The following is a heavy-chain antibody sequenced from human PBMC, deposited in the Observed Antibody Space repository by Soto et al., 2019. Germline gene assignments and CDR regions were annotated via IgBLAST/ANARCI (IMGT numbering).Heavy chain of an antibody. CDR1: GGSISYEYYH. D-gene: IGHD3-16*01. V-gene: IGHV4-30-4*08. J-gene: IGHJ6*02. Sequence: SETLSLTCTVSGGSISYEYYHWTWIRQSPGKGLEWIGYVHYSGSIMYNPSFKSRVTISVDTSKNQFSLHLSSVTAADTAVYFCVRKDDGGDREYYGLDVWGQGTTVTVSS. CDR3: VRKDDGGDREYYGLDV. CDR2: VHYSGSI.